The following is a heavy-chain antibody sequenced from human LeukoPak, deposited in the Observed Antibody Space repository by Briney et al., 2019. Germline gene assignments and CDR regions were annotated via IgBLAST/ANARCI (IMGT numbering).Heavy chain of an antibody. CDR2: IYSGGNK. Sequence: PWGSLRLSCTVSGFTVSSNSMSWVRQAPGKGLEWVSFIYSGGNKHNSDCVKGRFTISRDNTKNTLYIQMNSLRAEDTAVYYCARGAVDYSHPYDYWGQGTLVTVSS. CDR1: GFTVSSNS. J-gene: IGHJ4*02. V-gene: IGHV3-53*01. CDR3: ARGAVDYSHPYDY. D-gene: IGHD3-16*01.